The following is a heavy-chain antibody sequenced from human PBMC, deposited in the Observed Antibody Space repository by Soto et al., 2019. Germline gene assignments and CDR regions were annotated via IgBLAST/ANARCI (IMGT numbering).Heavy chain of an antibody. CDR3: ARDWSRYYDNSGLIWFY. D-gene: IGHD3-22*01. CDR2: ISAYNGDT. CDR1: GYTFRSYG. J-gene: IGHJ4*02. V-gene: IGHV1-18*04. Sequence: GASVKVSCKASGYTFRSYGISSVRQAPGQGLEWVGWISAYNGDTHYAPKFQDRITLTTETSTDTAYMELRSLRLDDTAVYYCARDWSRYYDNSGLIWFYWGQGSLVTVSS.